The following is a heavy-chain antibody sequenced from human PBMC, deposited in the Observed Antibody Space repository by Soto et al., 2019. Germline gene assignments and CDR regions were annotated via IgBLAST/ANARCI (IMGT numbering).Heavy chain of an antibody. CDR2: INHSGST. J-gene: IGHJ6*02. V-gene: IGHV4-34*01. D-gene: IGHD6-19*01. Sequence: QVQLQQWGAGLLKPSETLSLTCAVYGGSFSGYDWSWIRQPPGKGLEWIGEINHSGSTNYNPSLKSRVTISVDTSKNQFSLKLSSVTAADTAVYYCARAPRRAVAGTYYYYGMDVWGQGTTVTVSS. CDR3: ARAPRRAVAGTYYYYGMDV. CDR1: GGSFSGYD.